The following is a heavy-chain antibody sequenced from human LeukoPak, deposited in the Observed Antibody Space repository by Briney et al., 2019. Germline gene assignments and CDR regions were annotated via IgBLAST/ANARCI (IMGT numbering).Heavy chain of an antibody. CDR3: AGVRSGCYFDY. D-gene: IGHD6-19*01. V-gene: IGHV3-7*05. CDR1: GFTFSSNW. J-gene: IGHJ4*02. CDR2: IKQDGSAK. Sequence: GGSLRLSCAASGFTFSSNWMTWVRQAPGKGLEWVANIKQDGSAKYYVDSVRGRFTISRDNAKNSLYLQMSSLRAEDTAVYYCAGVRSGCYFDYWGQGTLVTVSS.